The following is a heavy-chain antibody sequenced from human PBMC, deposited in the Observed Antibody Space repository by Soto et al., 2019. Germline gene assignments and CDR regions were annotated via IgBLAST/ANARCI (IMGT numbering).Heavy chain of an antibody. CDR3: ARDYYDSSSGYYYYYYGMDV. J-gene: IGHJ6*02. Sequence: GGSLRLSCAASGFTFSSYAMHWVRQAPGKGLEWVAVISYDGSNKYYADSVKGRFTISRDNSKNTLYLQMNSLRAEDTAVYYCARDYYDSSSGYYYYYYGMDVWGQGTTVTVSS. V-gene: IGHV3-30-3*01. CDR2: ISYDGSNK. CDR1: GFTFSSYA. D-gene: IGHD3-22*01.